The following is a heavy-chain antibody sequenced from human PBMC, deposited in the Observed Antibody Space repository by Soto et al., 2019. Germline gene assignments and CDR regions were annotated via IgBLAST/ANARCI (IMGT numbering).Heavy chain of an antibody. CDR2: VNPSGGHT. V-gene: IGHV1-46*01. D-gene: IGHD2-21*02. J-gene: IGHJ4*02. CDR3: ARAGHIVVVTAALDY. Sequence: QVQLMQSGAEVKKPGASVKVSCKASGDTFTNYYIHWVRQAPGQGLEWMGTVNPSGGHTTYAQHFMGRVTMTGDTSTSTLYMELTSLTSAATAVYYCARAGHIVVVTAALDYWGQGTLVTVSS. CDR1: GDTFTNYY.